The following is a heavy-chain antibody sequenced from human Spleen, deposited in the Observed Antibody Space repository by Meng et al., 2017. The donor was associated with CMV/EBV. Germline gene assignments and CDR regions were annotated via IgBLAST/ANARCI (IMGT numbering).Heavy chain of an antibody. D-gene: IGHD3-10*01. CDR3: ARGGGDPMVRGVSSYYFDY. Sequence: QVQLQESGPGLVKPSXXLSLTCTVSGGSISSGDYYWSWIRQPPGKGLEWIGYIYYSGSTYYNPSLKSRVTISVDTSKNQFSLKLSSVTAADTAVYYCARGGGDPMVRGVSSYYFDYWGQGTLVTVSS. CDR2: IYYSGST. J-gene: IGHJ4*02. V-gene: IGHV4-30-4*08. CDR1: GGSISSGDYY.